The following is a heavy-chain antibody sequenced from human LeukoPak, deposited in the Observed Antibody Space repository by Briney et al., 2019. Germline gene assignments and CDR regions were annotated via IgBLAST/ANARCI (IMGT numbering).Heavy chain of an antibody. Sequence: GGSLRLSCAASGFTFSSYSMNWVRQAPGKGLEWVSSISSSSSYIYYADSVKGRFTISRDNAKNSLYLQMNSLRAEDTAVYYCARDVEDDYGDYWGQGTLVTVSS. CDR1: GFTFSSYS. J-gene: IGHJ4*02. CDR2: ISSSSSYI. CDR3: ARDVEDDYGDY. D-gene: IGHD2-15*01. V-gene: IGHV3-21*01.